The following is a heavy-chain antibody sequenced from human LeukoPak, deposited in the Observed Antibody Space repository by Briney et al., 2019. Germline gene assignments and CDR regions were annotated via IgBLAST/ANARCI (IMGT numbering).Heavy chain of an antibody. J-gene: IGHJ5*02. V-gene: IGHV4-59*01. D-gene: IGHD1-26*01. CDR2: IHYSGST. CDR3: ARDPVATNWFDP. CDR1: GGSISSYY. Sequence: PSETLSLTCTVSGGSISSYYWSWIRQPPGKGLEWIGYIHYSGSTNYNPSLKSRVTISVDTSKNQFSLKLSSVTAADTAVYYCARDPVATNWFDPWGQGTLVTVSS.